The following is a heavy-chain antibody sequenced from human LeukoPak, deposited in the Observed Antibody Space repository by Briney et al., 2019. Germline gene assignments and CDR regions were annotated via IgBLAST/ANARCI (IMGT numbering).Heavy chain of an antibody. CDR1: GYTFTSYG. CDR2: ISAYNGNT. Sequence: ASVKVSCKASGYTFTSYGIGWVRQAPGQGLEWMGWISAYNGNTNYAQKIQGRVTMTTDTSTSTAYMELSSLRSDDTAVYYCARPRLARGSGFDPWGQGTLVTVSS. CDR3: ARPRLARGSGFDP. V-gene: IGHV1-18*04. J-gene: IGHJ5*02. D-gene: IGHD3-10*01.